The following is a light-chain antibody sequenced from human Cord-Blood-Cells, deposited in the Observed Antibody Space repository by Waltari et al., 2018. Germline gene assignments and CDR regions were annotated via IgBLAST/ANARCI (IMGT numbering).Light chain of an antibody. CDR2: CTF. Sequence: DIVMTQSPDSLAVSLGGRATINCKSSQSVLYSSNKKNYLAWYQQKPGQPPKLRIYCTFTLEAGVPDRFIGSGSGTEFTLTTCSLQADDVADDYGQQYYVTPWTVGQGGKVESK. CDR1: QSVLYSSNKKNY. V-gene: IGKV4-1*01. J-gene: IGKJ1*01. CDR3: QQYYVTPWT.